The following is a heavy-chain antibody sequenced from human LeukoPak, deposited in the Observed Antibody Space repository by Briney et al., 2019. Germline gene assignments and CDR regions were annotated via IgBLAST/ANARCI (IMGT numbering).Heavy chain of an antibody. CDR1: AFTFSDYY. V-gene: IGHV3-11*04. Sequence: GGSLRLSCAASAFTFSDYYMSWIRQAPGKGLEWVSYISGSARTIYYADSVKGRFTISRDNAKNSLSLQMNSLRAEDTAVYYCAREHPDYYDSSGYHDYWGQGTLVTVSS. CDR3: AREHPDYYDSSGYHDY. CDR2: ISGSARTI. D-gene: IGHD3-22*01. J-gene: IGHJ4*02.